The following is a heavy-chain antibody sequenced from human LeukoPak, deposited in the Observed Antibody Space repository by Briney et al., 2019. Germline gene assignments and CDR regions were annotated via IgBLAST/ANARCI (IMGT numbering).Heavy chain of an antibody. CDR3: ARVLAYCGGDCYSGSDY. D-gene: IGHD2-21*02. J-gene: IGHJ4*02. CDR1: GFTFSNYA. Sequence: PGGSLRLSCSASGFTFSNYAMHWVRQAPGKGLEYVSVISSTGGSTYYADSVKGRFTISRDNAKNSLYLQMNSLRAEDTAVYYCARVLAYCGGDCYSGSDYWGQGTLVTVSS. V-gene: IGHV3-64*04. CDR2: ISSTGGST.